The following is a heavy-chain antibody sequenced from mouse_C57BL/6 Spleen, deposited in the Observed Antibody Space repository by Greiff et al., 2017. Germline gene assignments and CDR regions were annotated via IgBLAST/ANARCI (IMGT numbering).Heavy chain of an antibody. CDR3: ARSYGSSLYYAMDY. J-gene: IGHJ4*01. Sequence: QVQLQQPGAELVRPGSSVKLSCKASGYTFTSYWMHWVKQRPIQGLEWIGNIDPSDSATHYNQKFKDKATLTVDKSSSTAYMQLSSLTSEDSAVYYCARSYGSSLYYAMDYWGQGTSVTVSS. CDR2: IDPSDSAT. D-gene: IGHD1-1*01. CDR1: GYTFTSYW. V-gene: IGHV1-52*01.